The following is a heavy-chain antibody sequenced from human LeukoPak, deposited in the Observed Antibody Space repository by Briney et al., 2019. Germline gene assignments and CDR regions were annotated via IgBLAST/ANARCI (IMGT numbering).Heavy chain of an antibody. Sequence: SETLSLTCTVSGGSISSRTYYWGWIRQPPGKGLEWIGNIYYSGSTYYNPSLKSRITMSVDTSKNHFSLKLSSVTAADTAIYYCASLRVPGDFDYWGQGTLVTVSS. D-gene: IGHD1-14*01. CDR3: ASLRVPGDFDY. V-gene: IGHV4-39*02. CDR1: GGSISSRTYY. J-gene: IGHJ4*02. CDR2: IYYSGST.